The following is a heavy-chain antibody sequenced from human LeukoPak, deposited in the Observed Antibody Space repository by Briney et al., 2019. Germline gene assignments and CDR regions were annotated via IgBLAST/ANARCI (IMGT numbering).Heavy chain of an antibody. CDR3: ARLWGDATIFDF. CDR1: GFTFSSYW. J-gene: IGHJ4*02. D-gene: IGHD3-10*01. CDR2: IKQDGSDK. Sequence: GGSLRLSCVASGFTFSSYWLSWVRQAPGKGLEWVANIKQDGSDKYYVDSVKGRFTISRDNAKNSLYLQTDSLRAEDTAVYYCARLWGDATIFDFWGQGTLVTVSS. V-gene: IGHV3-7*01.